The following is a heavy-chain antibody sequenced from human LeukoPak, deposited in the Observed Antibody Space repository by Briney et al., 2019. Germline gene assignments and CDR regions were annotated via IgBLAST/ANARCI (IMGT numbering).Heavy chain of an antibody. CDR3: ARGSGTYPLLYYWFDP. CDR1: GYTFTDYA. J-gene: IGHJ5*02. Sequence: GASVKVSCKASGYTFTDYAMNWVRQAPGQGPEWMGWINTRTEVPTYAQGFKGRLVFSLDTSVSTAYLQISSLKAEDTAVYYCARGSGTYPLLYYWFDPWGQGTLVTVSS. V-gene: IGHV7-4-1*02. D-gene: IGHD3-10*01. CDR2: INTRTEVP.